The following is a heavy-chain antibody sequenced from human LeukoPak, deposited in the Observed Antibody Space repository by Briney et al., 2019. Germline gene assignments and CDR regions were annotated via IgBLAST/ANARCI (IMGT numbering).Heavy chain of an antibody. CDR2: IYYSGST. CDR3: ARSGYSSGWYPGY. J-gene: IGHJ4*02. CDR1: GGSISSYY. Sequence: SETLSLTCTVSGGSISSYYWSWIRQPPGKGLEWGGYIYYSGSTNYNPSLKSRVTISVDPSKNQFSVKLSSVTAADTAVYYCARSGYSSGWYPGYWGQGTLVTVSS. V-gene: IGHV4-59*12. D-gene: IGHD6-19*01.